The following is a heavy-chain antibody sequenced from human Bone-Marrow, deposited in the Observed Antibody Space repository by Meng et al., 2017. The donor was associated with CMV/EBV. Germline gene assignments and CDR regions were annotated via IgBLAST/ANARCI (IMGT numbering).Heavy chain of an antibody. CDR2: IYYSGST. J-gene: IGHJ4*02. D-gene: IGHD3-3*01. Sequence: GGSLSSSSYYWGWIRQPPGKGLEWIGSIYYSGSTYYNPSLKSRVTISVDTSKNQFSLKLSSVTAADTAVYYCARDKTTTIFGVVIIDWGQGTLVTVSS. CDR1: GGSLSSSSYY. CDR3: ARDKTTTIFGVVIID. V-gene: IGHV4-39*07.